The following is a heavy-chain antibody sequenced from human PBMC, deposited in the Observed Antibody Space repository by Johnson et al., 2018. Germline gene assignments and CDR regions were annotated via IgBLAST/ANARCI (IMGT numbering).Heavy chain of an antibody. D-gene: IGHD3-16*01. CDR2: IYYSGST. Sequence: QVQLQESGPGLVKPSQTLSLTCTVSGGSISSGDSYWNWIRQHPGKGLEWIGSIYYSGSTSYNPSLKRRVTISVDTSKNQFPLKLSSVTAADTADYYCAREGIGGAFDIWGQGTMVTVSS. CDR3: AREGIGGAFDI. J-gene: IGHJ3*02. CDR1: GGSISSGDSY. V-gene: IGHV4-31*03.